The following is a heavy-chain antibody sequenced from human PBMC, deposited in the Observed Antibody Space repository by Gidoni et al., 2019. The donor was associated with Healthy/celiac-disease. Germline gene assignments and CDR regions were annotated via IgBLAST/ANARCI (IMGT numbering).Heavy chain of an antibody. J-gene: IGHJ3*02. D-gene: IGHD2-15*01. CDR3: ARVYCSGGSCYSDAFDI. V-gene: IGHV1-69*06. CDR2: IIPIFGTA. CDR1: GGTFSSYA. Sequence: QVQLVQSGAEVKKPGSSVKVSCKASGGTFSSYAISWVRQAPGQGLEWMGGIIPIFGTANYAQKFQGRVTITADTSTSTAYMELSSMRSEDTAVYYCARVYCSGGSCYSDAFDIWGQGTMVTVSS.